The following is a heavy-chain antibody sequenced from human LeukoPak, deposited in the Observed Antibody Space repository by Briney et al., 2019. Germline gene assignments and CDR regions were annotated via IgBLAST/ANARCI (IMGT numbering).Heavy chain of an antibody. Sequence: GGSLRLSCEASGFAFNTYGMHWVRQAPGKGLEWVAVISYDGSNKYYADSVKGRFTISRDNSKNTLYLQMNSLRAEDTAVYYCARARIFDYWGQGTLVTVSS. V-gene: IGHV3-30*19. D-gene: IGHD1-14*01. CDR2: ISYDGSNK. CDR3: ARARIFDY. J-gene: IGHJ4*02. CDR1: GFAFNTYG.